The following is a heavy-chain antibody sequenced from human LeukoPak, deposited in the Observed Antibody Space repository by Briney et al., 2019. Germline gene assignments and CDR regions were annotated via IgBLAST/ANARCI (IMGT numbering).Heavy chain of an antibody. Sequence: SETLSLTCTVSGGSISSYYWSWIRQPPGKGLEWIGYIYYSGSTNYNPSLKSRVTISVDTSKNQFSLKLSSVTAADTAVYYCARLPNYYDSSGNDYWGQGTLVTVSS. D-gene: IGHD3-22*01. CDR2: IYYSGST. CDR1: GGSISSYY. J-gene: IGHJ4*02. CDR3: ARLPNYYDSSGNDY. V-gene: IGHV4-59*08.